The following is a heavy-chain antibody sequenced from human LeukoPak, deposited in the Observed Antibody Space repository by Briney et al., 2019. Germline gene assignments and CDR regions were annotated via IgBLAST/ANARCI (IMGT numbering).Heavy chain of an antibody. J-gene: IGHJ4*02. CDR1: GGSFSGYY. CDR3: VLRGLQTH. CDR2: INHSGST. D-gene: IGHD3-16*01. Sequence: PSETLSLTCAVYGGSFSGYYWSWIRQPPGKGLEWIGEINHSGSTNYNPSLKSRVTISVDTSKNQFSLKLGSVTAADTAVYYCVLRGLQTHWGQGTLVTVSS. V-gene: IGHV4-34*01.